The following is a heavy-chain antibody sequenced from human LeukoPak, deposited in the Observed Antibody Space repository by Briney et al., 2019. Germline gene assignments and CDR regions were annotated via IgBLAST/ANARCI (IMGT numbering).Heavy chain of an antibody. J-gene: IGHJ4*02. D-gene: IGHD2-15*01. CDR2: IYTSGST. Sequence: PSETLSLTCTVSGGSISSGSYYWSWIRQPAGKGLEWIGRIYTSGSTNYNPSLKSRVTISVDTSKNQFSLKLRSVTAADTAVYYCARLVAAPAIGSDYFDYWGQGTLVTVSS. CDR3: ARLVAAPAIGSDYFDY. CDR1: GGSISSGSYY. V-gene: IGHV4-61*02.